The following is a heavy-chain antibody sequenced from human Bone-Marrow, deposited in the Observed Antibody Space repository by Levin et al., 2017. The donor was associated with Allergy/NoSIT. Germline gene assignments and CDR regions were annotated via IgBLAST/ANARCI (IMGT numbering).Heavy chain of an antibody. J-gene: IGHJ4*02. CDR3: AKDRPEREVRSDYFDY. V-gene: IGHV3-23*01. CDR2: ISGSGGAK. D-gene: IGHD1-14*01. Sequence: PGGSLRLSCAASGFTFSTYAMSWVRQAPGKGLEWVSDISGSGGAKYYADSVKGRFNISRDNSKNTLYLQMKSLRVEDTAVYYCAKDRPEREVRSDYFDYWGQGALVTVSS. CDR1: GFTFSTYA.